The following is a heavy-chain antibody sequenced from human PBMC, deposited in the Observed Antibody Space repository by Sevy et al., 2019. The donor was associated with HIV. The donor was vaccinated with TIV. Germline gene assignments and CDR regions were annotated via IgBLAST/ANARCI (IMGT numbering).Heavy chain of an antibody. Sequence: GGSLRLSCAASGFIFSKFALSWVRQAPGRGLEWVSAVSGNDGNTYYAASVKGRFTISRDISENMLYLQMNSLSAEDTAVYYCAKDFSYGGNSWNFDFWGQGTLVTVSS. CDR2: VSGNDGNT. CDR1: GFIFSKFA. J-gene: IGHJ4*02. V-gene: IGHV3-23*01. CDR3: AKDFSYGGNSWNFDF. D-gene: IGHD4-17*01.